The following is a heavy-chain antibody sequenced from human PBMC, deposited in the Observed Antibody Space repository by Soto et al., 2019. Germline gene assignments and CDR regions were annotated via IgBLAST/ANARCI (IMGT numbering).Heavy chain of an antibody. J-gene: IGHJ4*02. Sequence: GASVKVSCKASGDTFTGYAMHWVRQAPGQGLEWMGWVDPNGGGSNSAQKFQGSVTMTWDTSITTAYLDLTSLRVEDTAFYYCICDYDRKGGYWGQGTLVTVSS. D-gene: IGHD5-12*01. V-gene: IGHV1-2*04. CDR1: GDTFTGYA. CDR2: VDPNGGGS. CDR3: ICDYDRKGGY.